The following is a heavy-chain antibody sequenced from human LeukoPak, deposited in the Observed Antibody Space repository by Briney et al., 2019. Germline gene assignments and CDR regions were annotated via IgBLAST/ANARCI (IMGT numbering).Heavy chain of an antibody. J-gene: IGHJ4*02. CDR2: ISGSGGST. D-gene: IGHD2-15*01. CDR1: GFTFNTYT. CDR3: AKGPHCSGGSCYSWDFDY. V-gene: IGHV3-23*01. Sequence: PGGSLRLSCAASGFTFNTYTMNWVRQAPGKGLEWVSYISGSGGSTYYADSVKGRFTISRDNSKNTLYLQMNSLRAEDTAVYYCAKGPHCSGGSCYSWDFDYWGQGTLVTVSS.